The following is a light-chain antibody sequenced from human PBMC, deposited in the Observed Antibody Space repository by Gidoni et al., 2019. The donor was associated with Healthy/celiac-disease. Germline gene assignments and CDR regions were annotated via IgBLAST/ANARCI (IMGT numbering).Light chain of an antibody. CDR2: GAS. J-gene: IGKJ1*01. CDR1: QSVSSSY. V-gene: IGKV3-20*01. CDR3: QQYGSSQWT. Sequence: EIVLTQSPGTLSLSPGESATLSCRASQSVSSSYLAWYQQKPGQAPRLLIYGASSRATGLPDRFSGSGSGTDFTLTISRLEPEDFAVYYCQQYGSSQWTFGQGTKVEIK.